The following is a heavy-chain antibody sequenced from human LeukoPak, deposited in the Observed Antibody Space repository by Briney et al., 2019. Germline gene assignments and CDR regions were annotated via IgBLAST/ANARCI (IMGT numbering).Heavy chain of an antibody. CDR3: ARAYTRGSHPVDY. J-gene: IGHJ4*02. Sequence: SETLSLTCTVSGGSISSSSYYWGWIRQPPGKGLEWIGSIYYSGSTYYNPSLKSRVTISVDTTKNQFSLKLSSVTAADTAVYYCARAYTRGSHPVDYWGQGTLVTVSS. D-gene: IGHD3-16*01. V-gene: IGHV4-39*07. CDR1: GGSISSSSYY. CDR2: IYYSGST.